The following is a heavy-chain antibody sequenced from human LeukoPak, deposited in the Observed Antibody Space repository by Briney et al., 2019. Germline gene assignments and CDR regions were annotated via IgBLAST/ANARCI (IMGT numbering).Heavy chain of an antibody. V-gene: IGHV3-21*04. Sequence: GGSLRLSCAASGFTFSSYSMNWVRQAPGKGLEWVSSISSSSSYIYYADSVKGRFTISRDNAKNSLYLQMNSLRVEDTAIYYCAKVWSVGAGLVSAFDIWGQGTMVTVSS. J-gene: IGHJ3*02. CDR2: ISSSSSYI. D-gene: IGHD1-26*01. CDR3: AKVWSVGAGLVSAFDI. CDR1: GFTFSSYS.